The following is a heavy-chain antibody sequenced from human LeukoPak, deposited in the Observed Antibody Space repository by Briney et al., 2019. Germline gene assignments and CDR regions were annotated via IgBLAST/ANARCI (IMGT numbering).Heavy chain of an antibody. D-gene: IGHD3-22*01. CDR1: GFTFSSYG. J-gene: IGHJ3*02. Sequence: GGSLRLSCAASGFTFSSYGMSWVRQAPGKGLEWVSLIYSDGRTYYADSVKGRCTISRDNSKNTLYLQMNSLRVEDTAVYYCARGLFLSGYLDAFDIWGQGTVVTVSS. CDR3: ARGLFLSGYLDAFDI. V-gene: IGHV3-53*01. CDR2: IYSDGRT.